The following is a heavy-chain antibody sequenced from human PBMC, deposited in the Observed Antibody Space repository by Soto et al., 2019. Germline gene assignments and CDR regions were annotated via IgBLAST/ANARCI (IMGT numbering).Heavy chain of an antibody. J-gene: IGHJ5*02. Sequence: ASVKVSCKASGYTFTSYGISWVRQAPGQGLEWMGWISAYNGNTNYAQKLQGRVTMTTDTSTSTAYMELRSLRSDDTAVYYCARSLIIPAADNWIDPWGQGTLVTVSS. CDR3: ARSLIIPAADNWIDP. CDR1: GYTFTSYG. D-gene: IGHD2-2*01. V-gene: IGHV1-18*01. CDR2: ISAYNGNT.